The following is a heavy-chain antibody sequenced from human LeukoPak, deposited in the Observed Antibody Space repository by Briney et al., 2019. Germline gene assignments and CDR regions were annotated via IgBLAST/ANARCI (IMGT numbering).Heavy chain of an antibody. CDR3: AKDLGIFGVAFDY. Sequence: QAGGSLRLSCAASGFTFSSLGMHWVRQAPGKGLEWVAVISYDGSNKYYADSVKGRFTISRDNSKNTLHLQMNSLRPEDTAVYYCAKDLGIFGVAFDYWGQGTLVTVSS. D-gene: IGHD3-3*01. CDR2: ISYDGSNK. CDR1: GFTFSSLG. J-gene: IGHJ4*02. V-gene: IGHV3-30*18.